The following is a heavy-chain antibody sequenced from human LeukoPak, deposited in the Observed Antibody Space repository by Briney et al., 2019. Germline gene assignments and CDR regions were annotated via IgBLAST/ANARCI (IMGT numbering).Heavy chain of an antibody. CDR2: IYHSGST. J-gene: IGHJ6*03. CDR3: ARGGCSSTSCYDYYYYYYMDV. V-gene: IGHV4-30-2*01. Sequence: SETLSLTCTVSGGSISSGGYYWSWIRQPPGKGLEWIGYIYHSGSTYYNPSLKSRVTISVDRSKNQFSLKLSSVTAADTAVYYCARGGCSSTSCYDYYYYYYMDVWGKGTTVTVSS. D-gene: IGHD2-2*01. CDR1: GGSISSGGYY.